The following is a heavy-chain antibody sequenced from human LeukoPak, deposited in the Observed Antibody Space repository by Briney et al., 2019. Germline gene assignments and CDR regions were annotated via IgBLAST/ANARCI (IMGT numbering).Heavy chain of an antibody. Sequence: PSETLSLTCTVSGGSISSYYWSWIRQPAGKGLEWIGRIYTSGSTNYNPSLKSRVTMSVDTSKNQFSLKLSSVTAADTAVYYCARAPGRIYDYVWGSYRYAWYFDYWGQGTLVTVSS. V-gene: IGHV4-4*07. CDR3: ARAPGRIYDYVWGSYRYAWYFDY. D-gene: IGHD3-16*02. J-gene: IGHJ4*02. CDR2: IYTSGST. CDR1: GGSISSYY.